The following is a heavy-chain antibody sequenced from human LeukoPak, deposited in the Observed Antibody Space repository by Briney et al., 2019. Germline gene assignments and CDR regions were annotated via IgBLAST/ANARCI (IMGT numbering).Heavy chain of an antibody. CDR2: IYYSGST. Sequence: SETLSLTCTVSGGSISSYYWSWIRQPPGKGLEWIGYIYYSGSTNYNPSLKSRVTISVDTSKNQFSLRLISVTAADTAVYYCAGDWNYGWFDPWGQGTLVTVSS. D-gene: IGHD1-7*01. CDR3: AGDWNYGWFDP. J-gene: IGHJ5*02. CDR1: GGSISSYY. V-gene: IGHV4-59*08.